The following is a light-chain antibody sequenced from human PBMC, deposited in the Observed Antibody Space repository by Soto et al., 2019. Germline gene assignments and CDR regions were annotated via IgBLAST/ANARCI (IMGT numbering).Light chain of an antibody. CDR3: QQDYSYPLT. Sequence: AIQMTQSPSSLSASVGDRVTITCRASQGIRNDLGWYQQKPGEAPNLLIYAASRLQSGVPSRFSGSGSGTDFTLTISSLQPEDFATYYCQQDYSYPLTFGGGTKVEIQ. J-gene: IGKJ4*01. CDR2: AAS. CDR1: QGIRND. V-gene: IGKV1-6*01.